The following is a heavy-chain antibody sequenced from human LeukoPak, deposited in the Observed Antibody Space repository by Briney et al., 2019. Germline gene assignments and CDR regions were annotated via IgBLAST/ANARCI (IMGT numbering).Heavy chain of an antibody. CDR2: IYYSGST. J-gene: IGHJ4*02. CDR1: GGSISSYY. CDR3: ARDFYGSGSYVY. Sequence: SETLSLTCTVSGGSISSYYWSWIRQPPGKGLEWIGYIYYSGSTYYNPSLKSRVTISVDTSKNQFSLKLSSVTAADTAVYYCARDFYGSGSYVYWGQGTLVTVSS. D-gene: IGHD3-10*01. V-gene: IGHV4-59*04.